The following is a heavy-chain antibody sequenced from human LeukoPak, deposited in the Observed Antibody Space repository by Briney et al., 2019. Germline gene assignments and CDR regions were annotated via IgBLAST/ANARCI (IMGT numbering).Heavy chain of an antibody. J-gene: IGHJ5*02. CDR3: ARGSGTYYYDSSGYYNGGNWFDP. V-gene: IGHV1-2*02. CDR1: GYTFTGYY. D-gene: IGHD3-22*01. Sequence: ASVKVSCKASGYTFTGYYMHWVRQAPGQGLEWMGWINPNSGGPNYAQKFQGRVTMTRDTSISTAYMELSRLRPDDTAVYYCARGSGTYYYDSSGYYNGGNWFDPWGQGTLVTVSS. CDR2: INPNSGGP.